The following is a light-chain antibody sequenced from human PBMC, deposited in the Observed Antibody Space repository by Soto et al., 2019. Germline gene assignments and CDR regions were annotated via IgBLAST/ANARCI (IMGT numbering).Light chain of an antibody. CDR2: EVS. CDR1: SSDVGGYKY. V-gene: IGLV2-14*01. Sequence: QSVLTQPASVSGSPGQSITVSCTGSSSDVGGYKYVSWYQQHPGRAPKLMIYEVSNRPSGVSHRFSGSKSGNTASLTISGLQAEDVADYYCSSYTTSSTLVFGTGTKLTVL. J-gene: IGLJ1*01. CDR3: SSYTTSSTLV.